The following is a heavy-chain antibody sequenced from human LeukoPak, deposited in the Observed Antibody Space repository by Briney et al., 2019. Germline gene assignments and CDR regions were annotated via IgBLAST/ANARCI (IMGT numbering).Heavy chain of an antibody. J-gene: IGHJ4*02. CDR3: ARDNQGCSSTSCYWGGGGDY. CDR1: GYTFTSYY. CDR2: INPSGGST. D-gene: IGHD2-2*01. V-gene: IGHV1-46*01. Sequence: ASVKVSCKASGYTFTSYYMHWVRQAPGQGLEWMGIINPSGGSTSYAQKFQGRVTMTRDTSTSPVYMELSSLRSEDTAVYYCARDNQGCSSTSCYWGGGGDYWGQGTLVTVSS.